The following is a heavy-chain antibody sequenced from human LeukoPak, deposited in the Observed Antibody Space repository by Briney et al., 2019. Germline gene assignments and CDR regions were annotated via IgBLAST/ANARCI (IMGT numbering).Heavy chain of an antibody. CDR3: ATPHPYCSGGSCYSLLDY. D-gene: IGHD2-15*01. J-gene: IGHJ4*02. V-gene: IGHV1-46*01. CDR1: GYTFTSYY. CDR2: INPSGGST. Sequence: ASVKVSCKASGYTFTSYYMHWVRQAPGQGLEWMGIINPSGGSTSYAQKFQGRVTTTRDTSTSTVYMELSSLRSEDTAVYYCATPHPYCSGGSCYSLLDYWGQGTLVTVSS.